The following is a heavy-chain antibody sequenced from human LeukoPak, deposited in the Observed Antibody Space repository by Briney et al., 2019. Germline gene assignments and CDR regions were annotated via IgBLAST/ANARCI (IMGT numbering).Heavy chain of an antibody. J-gene: IGHJ5*02. V-gene: IGHV1-46*01. Sequence: ASVKVSCKASGYTFTSYYMRWVRQAPGQGLEWMGIINPSGGSTSYAQKFQGRVTMTRDTSTSTVYMELSSLRSEDTAVYYCARSVSWNDDWFDPWGQGTLVTVSS. CDR1: GYTFTSYY. D-gene: IGHD1-1*01. CDR3: ARSVSWNDDWFDP. CDR2: INPSGGST.